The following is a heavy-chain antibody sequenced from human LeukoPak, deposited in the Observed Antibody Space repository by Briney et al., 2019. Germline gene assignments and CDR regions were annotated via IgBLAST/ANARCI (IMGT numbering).Heavy chain of an antibody. CDR2: FDPEDGET. CDR1: GYTLTELS. D-gene: IGHD6-19*01. J-gene: IGHJ5*02. V-gene: IGHV1-24*01. CDR3: ATAVAGTHWFDP. Sequence: GASVKVSCKVSGYTLTELSMHWVRQAPGKGLEWMGGFDPEDGETIYAQKFQGRVTMTEDTSTDTAYMELSSPRSEDTAVYYCATAVAGTHWFDPWGQGTLVTVSS.